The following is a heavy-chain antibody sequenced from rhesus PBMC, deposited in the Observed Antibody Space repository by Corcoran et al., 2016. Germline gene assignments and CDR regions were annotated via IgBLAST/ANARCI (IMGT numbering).Heavy chain of an antibody. CDR3: ARNRRSDLDY. V-gene: IGHV4-122*02. J-gene: IGHJ4*01. CDR2: ISYSGSP. Sequence: QVQLQESGPGLVKPSETLSPTCAVSGGSISSSYYYWSWIRQAPGKGLEWIGYISYSGSPSYNPSLKSRVTISRDTAKNQFSLKLSSVTAADTAVYYCARNRRSDLDYWGQGVLVTVSS. D-gene: IGHD3-22*01. CDR1: GGSISSSYYY.